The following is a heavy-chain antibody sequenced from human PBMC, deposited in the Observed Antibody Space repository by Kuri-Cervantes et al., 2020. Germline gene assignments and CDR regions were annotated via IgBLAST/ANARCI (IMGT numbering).Heavy chain of an antibody. CDR1: GFTFSNAW. V-gene: IGHV3-15*01. D-gene: IGHD3-9*01. CDR3: TTEYYDVLTGYYNFDY. Sequence: GESLKISCAASGFTFSNAWMSWVRQAPGKGLEWVGRIKSKTDGGTTDYAAPVKGRFTISRDDSKNTLYLQMNSLKTEDTAVYCCTTEYYDVLTGYYNFDYWGQGTLVTVSS. CDR2: IKSKTDGGTT. J-gene: IGHJ4*02.